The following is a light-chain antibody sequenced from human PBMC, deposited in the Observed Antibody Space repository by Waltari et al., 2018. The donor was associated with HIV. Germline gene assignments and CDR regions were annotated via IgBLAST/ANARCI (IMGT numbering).Light chain of an antibody. CDR3: VLNLGGGSVV. CDR2: RTN. J-gene: IGLJ2*01. CDR1: SGSVSARHY. V-gene: IGLV8-61*01. Sequence: QTVVTQQPSFSVSPGGTVTLTCGLSSGSVSARHYASWYHQIPGQAPPTPIHRTNTRSSGVPDRFSGSILGNKAALTSTGAQADDESDYFCVLNLGGGSVVFGGGTKLTVL.